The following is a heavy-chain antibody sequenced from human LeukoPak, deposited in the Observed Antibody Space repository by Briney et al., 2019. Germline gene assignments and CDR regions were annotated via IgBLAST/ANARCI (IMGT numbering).Heavy chain of an antibody. CDR3: ARGPYSYGMDV. Sequence: SVKVSCKASGGTFSSYAISWVRQAPGQGLEWMGGIIPIFGTANYAQKFQGRVTITADESTSTGYMELSSLRSDDTAVYYCARGPYSYGMDVWGQGTTVTVSS. CDR2: IIPIFGTA. J-gene: IGHJ6*02. V-gene: IGHV1-69*01. CDR1: GGTFSSYA.